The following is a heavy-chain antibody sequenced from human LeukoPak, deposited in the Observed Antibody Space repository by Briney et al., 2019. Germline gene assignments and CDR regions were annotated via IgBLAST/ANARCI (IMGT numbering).Heavy chain of an antibody. D-gene: IGHD3-10*01. CDR1: GGSISSYY. V-gene: IGHV4-59*01. CDR2: IYYSGST. Sequence: SETLSLTCTVSGGSISSYYWSWIRQPPGKGLEWIGYIYYSGSTNYNPSLKSRVTISVDTSKNQFSVKLSSVAAADTAVYYCASGGGSGRLTRFDYWGQGPLVTVSS. J-gene: IGHJ4*02. CDR3: ASGGGSGRLTRFDY.